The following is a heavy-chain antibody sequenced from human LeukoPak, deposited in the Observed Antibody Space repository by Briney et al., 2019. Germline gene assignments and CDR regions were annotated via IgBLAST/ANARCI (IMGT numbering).Heavy chain of an antibody. Sequence: SETLSLTWTVSGGSVSSGSYYWSWIRQPPGKGLEWIGYIYYSGSTNYNPSLKSRVTISVDTSKNQFSLKLSSVTAADTAVYYCARSGSSTAFAFDIWGQGTMVTVSS. J-gene: IGHJ3*02. CDR1: GGSVSSGSYY. CDR2: IYYSGST. CDR3: ARSGSSTAFAFDI. V-gene: IGHV4-61*01. D-gene: IGHD1-26*01.